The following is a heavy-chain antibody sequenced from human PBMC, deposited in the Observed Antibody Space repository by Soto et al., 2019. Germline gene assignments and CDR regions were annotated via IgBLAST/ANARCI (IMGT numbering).Heavy chain of an antibody. D-gene: IGHD6-19*01. CDR3: ARDSSGWYGGYYFDY. CDR1: GYSFISCAN. CDR2: IYHSGST. V-gene: IGHV4-38-2*02. J-gene: IGHJ4*02. Sequence: ETLCLSCAVSGYSFISCANWCWIRQPPGKGLEWIGSIYHSGSTYYNPSLKSRVTISVDTSKNQFSLKLSSVTAADTAVYYCARDSSGWYGGYYFDYWGQGTLVTVSS.